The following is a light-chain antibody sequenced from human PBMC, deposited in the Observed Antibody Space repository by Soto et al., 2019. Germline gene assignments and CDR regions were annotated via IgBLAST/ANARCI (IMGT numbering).Light chain of an antibody. CDR2: VERSGSY. J-gene: IGLJ2*01. Sequence: QSVLTQSSSASASLGSSVKLTCTLSSGYSTYIIAWHQQQPGKAPRYLMKVERSGSYNKGSGVPDRFSGSSSGADRYLTISNLQSEDEADYYCETWDSNTFVVFGGGTKLTGL. CDR1: SGYSTYI. CDR3: ETWDSNTFVV. V-gene: IGLV4-60*03.